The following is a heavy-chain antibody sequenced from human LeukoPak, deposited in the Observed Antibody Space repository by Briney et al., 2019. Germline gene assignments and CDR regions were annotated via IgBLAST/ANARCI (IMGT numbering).Heavy chain of an antibody. V-gene: IGHV1-2*02. CDR2: INPNSGGT. D-gene: IGHD2-2*01. CDR1: GYTFTGYY. CDR3: AREGETIVVVPASHMDV. J-gene: IGHJ6*03. Sequence: AASVKVSCEASGYTFTGYYMHWVRQAPGQGLEWMGWINPNSGGTNYAQKFQGRVTMTRDTSISTAYMELSRLRSDDTAVYYCAREGETIVVVPASHMDVWGKGTTATVSS.